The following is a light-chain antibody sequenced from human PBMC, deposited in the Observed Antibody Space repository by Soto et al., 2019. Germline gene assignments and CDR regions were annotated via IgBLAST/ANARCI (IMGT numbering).Light chain of an antibody. Sequence: QSVLTQPPSASGTPGQRVTISCSGSNSNIGSNTVNWYQQLPGTAPKLLIYYDNLRPSGVPDRISGSKSGTSASLAISGLQSEDEADYYCSSYAGSNNHVVFGGGTKLTVL. V-gene: IGLV1-44*01. CDR3: SSYAGSNNHVV. J-gene: IGLJ2*01. CDR1: NSNIGSNT. CDR2: YDN.